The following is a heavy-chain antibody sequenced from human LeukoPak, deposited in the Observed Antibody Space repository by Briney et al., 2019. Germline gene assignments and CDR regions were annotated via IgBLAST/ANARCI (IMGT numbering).Heavy chain of an antibody. CDR3: ASAPVTDSYWSPDF. CDR1: GSSFSSYA. D-gene: IGHD3-10*01. V-gene: IGHV1-69*06. CDR2: IIPIFRTA. Sequence: SVKVSCKASGSSFSSYAISWVRQAPGQGLEWMGGIIPIFRTANYAQKFQGRVNITADKSTSTSYMELSSLRSEDTATYYCASAPVTDSYWSPDFWGQGTLVTVSS. J-gene: IGHJ4*02.